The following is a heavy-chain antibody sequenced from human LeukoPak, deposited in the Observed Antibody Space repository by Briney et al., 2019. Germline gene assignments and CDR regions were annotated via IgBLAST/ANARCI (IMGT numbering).Heavy chain of an antibody. J-gene: IGHJ4*02. Sequence: GGSLRLSCAASGFTLGRYWMHWFRQAPGTGLVWVARSNSDGKITDYADSVRGRFTTSRDNTKNTVYLQMSSLRAEDTGVYYCARDHHDFWSGYPNYWGQGILVTVSS. CDR1: GFTLGRYW. CDR2: SNSDGKIT. CDR3: ARDHHDFWSGYPNY. V-gene: IGHV3-74*01. D-gene: IGHD3-3*01.